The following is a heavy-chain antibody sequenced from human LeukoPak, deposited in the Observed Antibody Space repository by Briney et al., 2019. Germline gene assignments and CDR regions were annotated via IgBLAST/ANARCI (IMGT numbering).Heavy chain of an antibody. J-gene: IGHJ4*02. V-gene: IGHV4-59*01. CDR1: GGSISGYY. D-gene: IGHD3-22*01. CDR3: ARFSSYYDSSLHYVDH. Sequence: SETLSLTRTVSGGSISGYYWSWIRRSPGKGLESLGYIYYTGSTNYNPSLKSRVTMSVDTSNNQFSLRLSSVTAADTAVYYCARFSSYYDSSLHYVDHWGQGTLSPSPQ. CDR2: IYYTGST.